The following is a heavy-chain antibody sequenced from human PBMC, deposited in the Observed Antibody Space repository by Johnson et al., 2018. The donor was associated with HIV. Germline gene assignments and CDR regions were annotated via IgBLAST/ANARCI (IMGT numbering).Heavy chain of an antibody. Sequence: VHLVESGGGLVQPGGSLRLSCAASGFTFSSYWMNWVRQAPGKGLEWVGRINTKTDGETTDYAAAVKGRFTISRDDSKNTLYLQMNSLKIEDTAVYYCTTGSFFDIWGQGTMVTVSS. CDR2: INTKTDGETT. CDR1: GFTFSSYW. CDR3: TTGSFFDI. V-gene: IGHV3-15*01. J-gene: IGHJ3*02.